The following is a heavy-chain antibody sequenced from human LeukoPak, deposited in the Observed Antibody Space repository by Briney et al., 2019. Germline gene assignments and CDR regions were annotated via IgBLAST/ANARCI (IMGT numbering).Heavy chain of an antibody. J-gene: IGHJ5*02. CDR3: ARGSSSEGWFDP. D-gene: IGHD6-6*01. V-gene: IGHV1-69*04. CDR1: GGTFSSYA. CDR2: IIPFFGVA. Sequence: GSSVKVSCKASGGTFSSYAISWVRQAPGQGLQWMGRIIPFFGVANYAQKFQGRVTFTADKSMSTAYMEFSSLRSEDTAVYYCARGSSSEGWFDPWGQGTLVTVSS.